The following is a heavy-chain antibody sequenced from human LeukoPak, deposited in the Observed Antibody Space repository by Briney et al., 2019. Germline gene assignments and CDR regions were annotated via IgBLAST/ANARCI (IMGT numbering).Heavy chain of an antibody. CDR1: RYTVTEFS. D-gene: IGHD1-26*01. V-gene: IGHV1-24*01. J-gene: IGHJ4*02. CDR2: FDPEVGKT. Sequence: ASVKVSCKVSRYTVTEFSMHWVRQAPGKGLEWVGGFDPEVGKTIYAQKFQGRVTLTEDTSTDTAYMQLRSLTFEDTAVYYCATLGPTMGELLEGGGFDCWGQGTLATVSS. CDR3: ATLGPTMGELLEGGGFDC.